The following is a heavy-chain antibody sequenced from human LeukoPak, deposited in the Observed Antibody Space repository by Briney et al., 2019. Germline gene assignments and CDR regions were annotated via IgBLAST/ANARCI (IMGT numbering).Heavy chain of an antibody. J-gene: IGHJ4*02. V-gene: IGHV4-4*07. CDR3: ARGGSSGYYYG. Sequence: SETLSLTCTVSGGSISSYYWSWTRQPAGKGLEWIERLYTSGSTNYNPSLKSRVTMSVDTSKNQFSLKLTSMTAADTAVYYCARGGSSGYYYGWGQGTLVTVSS. D-gene: IGHD3-22*01. CDR1: GGSISSYY. CDR2: LYTSGST.